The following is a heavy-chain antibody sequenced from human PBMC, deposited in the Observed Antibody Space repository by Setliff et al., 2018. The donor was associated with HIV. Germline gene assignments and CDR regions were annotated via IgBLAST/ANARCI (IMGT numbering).Heavy chain of an antibody. CDR1: GYTFTTYA. V-gene: IGHV1-3*01. D-gene: IGHD3-16*02. J-gene: IGHJ4*02. CDR2: INAGNGVT. CDR3: ARGPFRAHPLGGYPDY. Sequence: ASVKVSCKASGYTFTTYAIHWVRQAPGQRLEWMGWINAGNGVTKFSQKFQDRVTITRDTSANTAYLELTSLRSEDTAVYYCARGPFRAHPLGGYPDYWGQGTLGPSPQ.